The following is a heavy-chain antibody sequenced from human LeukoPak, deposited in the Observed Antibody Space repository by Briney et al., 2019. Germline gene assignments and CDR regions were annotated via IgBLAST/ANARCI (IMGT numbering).Heavy chain of an antibody. Sequence: ASVKVSCKASGYTFTGYYMHWVRQAPGQGLEWMGWINPNSGGTNYAQKFQGWVTMTRDTSISTAYMELSRLRSDDTAVYYCARGGVVPAALYNWFDPWGQGTLVTVSS. CDR2: INPNSGGT. CDR1: GYTFTGYY. J-gene: IGHJ5*02. D-gene: IGHD2-2*01. V-gene: IGHV1-2*04. CDR3: ARGGVVPAALYNWFDP.